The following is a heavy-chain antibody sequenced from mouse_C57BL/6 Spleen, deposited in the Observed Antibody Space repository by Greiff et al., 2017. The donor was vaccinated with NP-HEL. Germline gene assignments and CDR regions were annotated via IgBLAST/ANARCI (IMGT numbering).Heavy chain of an antibody. Sequence: DVKLVESGGGLVQPGGSLKLSCAASGFTFSDYGMAWVRQAPRKGPEWVAFISNLAYSIYYADTVTGRFTISRENAKNTLYLEMSSLRSEDTAMYYCARFYYGSSWYFDVWGTGTTVTVSS. D-gene: IGHD1-1*01. CDR2: ISNLAYSI. J-gene: IGHJ1*03. CDR1: GFTFSDYG. V-gene: IGHV5-15*01. CDR3: ARFYYGSSWYFDV.